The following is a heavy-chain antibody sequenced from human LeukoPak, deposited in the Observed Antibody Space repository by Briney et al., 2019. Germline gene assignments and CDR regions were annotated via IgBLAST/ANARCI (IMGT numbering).Heavy chain of an antibody. J-gene: IGHJ4*02. CDR3: ARVGFGGYEAFDY. D-gene: IGHD3-3*01. Sequence: GASVKVSCKASGYTSTSYYMHWVRQAPGQGLEWMGIINPSGGSTSYAQKFQGRVTMTRDMSTSTVYMELSSLRSEDTAVYYCARVGFGGYEAFDYWGQGTLVTVSS. CDR2: INPSGGST. CDR1: GYTSTSYY. V-gene: IGHV1-46*01.